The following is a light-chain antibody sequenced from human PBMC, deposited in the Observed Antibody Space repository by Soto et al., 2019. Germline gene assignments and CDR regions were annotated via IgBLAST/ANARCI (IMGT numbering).Light chain of an antibody. Sequence: QPVLTQPPSASGTPGQRVTISCSGSSSNIGSNTVNWYQQLPGTAPKLLIYSNNQRLSGVPDRFSGSKSGTSASLAISGLQSEDEADYYCAAWDDSPNGPVFGGGTKLTVL. CDR3: AAWDDSPNGPV. V-gene: IGLV1-44*01. J-gene: IGLJ2*01. CDR2: SNN. CDR1: SSNIGSNT.